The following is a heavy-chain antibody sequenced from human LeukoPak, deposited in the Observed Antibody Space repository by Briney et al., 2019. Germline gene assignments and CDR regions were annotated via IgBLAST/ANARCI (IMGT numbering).Heavy chain of an antibody. CDR2: IKSKTDGGTT. J-gene: IGHJ6*03. CDR1: GFTFSSYW. CDR3: TTDGFQPQLWPTEDYYYYMDV. Sequence: GGSLRLSCAASGFTFSSYWMHWVRQAPGKGLEWVGRIKSKTDGGTTDYAAPVKGRFTISRDDSKNTLYLQMNSLKTEDTAVYYCTTDGFQPQLWPTEDYYYYMDVWGKGTTVTVSS. D-gene: IGHD5-18*01. V-gene: IGHV3-15*01.